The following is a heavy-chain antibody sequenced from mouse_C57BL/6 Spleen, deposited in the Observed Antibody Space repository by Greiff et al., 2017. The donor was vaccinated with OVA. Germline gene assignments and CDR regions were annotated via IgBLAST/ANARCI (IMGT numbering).Heavy chain of an antibody. D-gene: IGHD2-4*01. CDR3: AIDYDGDAMDY. Sequence: QVQLKQPGAELVKPGASVKVSCKASGYTFTSYWMHWVKQRPGQGLEWIGRIHPSASDTNYNQKFKGKATLTVDKSSSTAYMQLSSLTSEDSAVYYCAIDYDGDAMDYWGQGTSVTVSS. CDR2: IHPSASDT. V-gene: IGHV1-74*01. CDR1: GYTFTSYW. J-gene: IGHJ4*01.